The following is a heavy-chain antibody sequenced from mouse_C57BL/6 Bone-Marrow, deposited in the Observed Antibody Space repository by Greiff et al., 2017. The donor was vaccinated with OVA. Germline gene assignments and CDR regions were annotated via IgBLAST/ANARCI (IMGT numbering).Heavy chain of an antibody. CDR3: ARLRGTTVVATDYAMDY. CDR1: GYTFTSYW. Sequence: VKLQQPGTELVKPGASVKLSCKASGYTFTSYWMHWVKQRPGQGLEWIGNINPSNGGTNYNEKFKSKATLTVDKSSSTAYMQLSSLTSEDSAVYYCARLRGTTVVATDYAMDYWGQGTSVTVSS. V-gene: IGHV1-53*01. D-gene: IGHD1-1*01. J-gene: IGHJ4*01. CDR2: INPSNGGT.